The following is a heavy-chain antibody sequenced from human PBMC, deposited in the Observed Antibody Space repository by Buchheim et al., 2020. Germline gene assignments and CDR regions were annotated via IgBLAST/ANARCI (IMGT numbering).Heavy chain of an antibody. CDR1: GFTFSSYS. CDR2: ISSSRSDI. D-gene: IGHD5-18*01. CDR3: ARGPVDTAMGIDY. Sequence: EVQLVESGGGLVKPGGSLRLSCAASGFTFSSYSMNWVRQAPGKGLEWVSSISSSRSDIYYADSVKGRFTISRDNAKNSLDLQMHSLRAEDTAVYYCARGPVDTAMGIDYWGQGTL. V-gene: IGHV3-21*01. J-gene: IGHJ4*02.